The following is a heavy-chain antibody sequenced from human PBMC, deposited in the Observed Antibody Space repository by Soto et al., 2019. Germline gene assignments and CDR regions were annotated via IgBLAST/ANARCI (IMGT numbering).Heavy chain of an antibody. D-gene: IGHD6-6*01. CDR1: GYTFTSYG. Sequence: VASVKVSCKASGYTFTSYGISWVRQAPGQGLEWMGWISAYNGNTNYAQKLQGRVTMTTDTSTSTAYMELRSLRSGDTAVYYCARDLVLRGAGAFDIWGQGTMVPVSS. J-gene: IGHJ3*02. CDR2: ISAYNGNT. CDR3: ARDLVLRGAGAFDI. V-gene: IGHV1-18*04.